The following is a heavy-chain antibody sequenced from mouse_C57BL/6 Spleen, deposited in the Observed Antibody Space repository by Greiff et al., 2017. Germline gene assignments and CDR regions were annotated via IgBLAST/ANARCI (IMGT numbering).Heavy chain of an antibody. D-gene: IGHD4-1*01. CDR1: GFSLTSYG. CDR2: IWSGGST. J-gene: IGHJ2*01. Sequence: VKLVESGPGLVQPSQSLSITCTVSGFSLTSYGVHWVRQSPGKGLEWLGVIWSGGSTDDNAAFISRLSISKDNSKSQVFFKMNSLQADDTAIYYCARTNWDGVDYWGQGTTLTVSS. V-gene: IGHV2-2*01. CDR3: ARTNWDGVDY.